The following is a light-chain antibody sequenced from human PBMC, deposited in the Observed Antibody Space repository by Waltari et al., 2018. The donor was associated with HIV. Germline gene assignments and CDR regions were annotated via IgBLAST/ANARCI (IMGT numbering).Light chain of an antibody. J-gene: IGLJ3*02. CDR3: LSADTSVTWV. CDR1: ALPKQY. CDR2: KDT. V-gene: IGLV3-25*03. Sequence: SYELTQPPSVSVSPGQTARITCSGDALPKQYAYWYQQKPGQAPVLVIYKDTERPSGCPERFSGSSSGTTVTLTISGVQAEDDADYYCLSADTSVTWVFGGGTKLTVL.